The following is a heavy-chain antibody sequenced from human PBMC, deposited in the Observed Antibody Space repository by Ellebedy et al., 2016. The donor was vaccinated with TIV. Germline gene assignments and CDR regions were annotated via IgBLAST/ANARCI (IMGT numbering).Heavy chain of an antibody. CDR2: MNPNSANT. Sequence: ASVQVSCXASGYTFTSYDINWVRQATGQGLEWMAWMNPNSANTSYAQKFQGRVTLTRNTSISTAYMELSSLRSEDTAVYYCARAGGDYRSLDYWGQGTLVTVSS. J-gene: IGHJ4*02. CDR1: GYTFTSYD. D-gene: IGHD4-17*01. V-gene: IGHV1-8*01. CDR3: ARAGGDYRSLDY.